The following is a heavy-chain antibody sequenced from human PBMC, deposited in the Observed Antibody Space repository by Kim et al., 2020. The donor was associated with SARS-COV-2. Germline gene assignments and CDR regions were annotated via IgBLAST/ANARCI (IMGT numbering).Heavy chain of an antibody. CDR1: GFTFSSYA. J-gene: IGHJ4*02. CDR3: AKDYGVNPFAY. CDR2: ISGSGGYT. D-gene: IGHD4-17*01. V-gene: IGHV3-23*01. Sequence: GGSLRLSCAASGFTFSSYAMSWVRQAPGKGLEWVSTISGSGGYTFYADSVKGRFTISRDNSKNTLYLQMSNLRAEDTAVYYCAKDYGVNPFAYWGQGTL.